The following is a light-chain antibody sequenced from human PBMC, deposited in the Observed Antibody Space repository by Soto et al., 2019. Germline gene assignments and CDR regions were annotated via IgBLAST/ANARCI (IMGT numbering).Light chain of an antibody. CDR2: AAS. CDR3: QKCNSAPQT. V-gene: IGKV1-27*01. J-gene: IGKJ1*01. CDR1: HGISNY. Sequence: DIQMTQSPSSLSASVGDRVTITCRASHGISNYLAWYQQKPVKVPKLLIYAASTLQSVVPSRFSGSGSGTDFTLTISSLQPEDVATYYCQKCNSAPQTFGQGTKVDIK.